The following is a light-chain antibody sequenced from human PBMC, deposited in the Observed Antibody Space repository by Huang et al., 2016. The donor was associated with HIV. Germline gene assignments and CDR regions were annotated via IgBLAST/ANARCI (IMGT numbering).Light chain of an antibody. CDR1: RNIGNR. V-gene: IGKV1-39*01. CDR3: QQSYSSPRVS. CDR2: STF. J-gene: IGKJ3*01. Sequence: DIQMTQSPSSLSASIGDRVHITCRASRNIGNRLNWYQQKPGRAPKLLIFSTFTLETGVPSRVSGSGAGTDCALTISSLQPEDFATYSCQQSYSSPRVSFGPGTTVDIK.